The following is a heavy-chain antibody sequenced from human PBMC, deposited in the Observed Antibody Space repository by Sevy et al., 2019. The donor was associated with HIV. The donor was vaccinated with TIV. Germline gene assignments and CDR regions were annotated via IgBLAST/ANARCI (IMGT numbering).Heavy chain of an antibody. V-gene: IGHV3-9*01. Sequence: GGSLRLSCAASGFTFDDYAMHWVRQAPGKGLEWVSGISWNSGSIGYADSVKGRFTISRDKAKNSLYLQMNSLRAEDTALYYCAKVAYYYDSSGPFDPWGQGTLVTVSS. CDR2: ISWNSGSI. J-gene: IGHJ5*02. D-gene: IGHD3-22*01. CDR3: AKVAYYYDSSGPFDP. CDR1: GFTFDDYA.